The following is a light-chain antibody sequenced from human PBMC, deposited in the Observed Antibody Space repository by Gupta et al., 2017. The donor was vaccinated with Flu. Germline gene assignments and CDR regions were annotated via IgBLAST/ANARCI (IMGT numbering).Light chain of an antibody. V-gene: IGLV2-23*01. CDR1: SSDVGSYNL. CDR2: EGS. CDR3: CSYAGSSMGV. Sequence: QSALTQPASVSGSPGQSITIPCTGTSSDVGSYNLVSWYQQHPGKAPKLMINEGSKRPSGVSNRFSGSKSGNTASLTISGLQAEDEADYYCCSYAGSSMGVFGGGTKLTVL. J-gene: IGLJ3*02.